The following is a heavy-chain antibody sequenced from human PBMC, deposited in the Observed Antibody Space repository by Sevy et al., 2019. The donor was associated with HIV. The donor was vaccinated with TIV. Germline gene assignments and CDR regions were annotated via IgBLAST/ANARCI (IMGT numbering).Heavy chain of an antibody. CDR3: ARDEGDYGDKSYYYGMDV. J-gene: IGHJ6*02. V-gene: IGHV4-30-4*01. CDR2: IHYTGST. CDR1: GGSIISGDYY. D-gene: IGHD4-17*01. Sequence: SETLSLTCSVSGGSIISGDYYLSWVRQPPGRGLEWIGYIHYTGSTDYNPSLESRVTISVDTSKNQFSLKLTSVTAAYTAVYYCARDEGDYGDKSYYYGMDVWGRGTTVTV.